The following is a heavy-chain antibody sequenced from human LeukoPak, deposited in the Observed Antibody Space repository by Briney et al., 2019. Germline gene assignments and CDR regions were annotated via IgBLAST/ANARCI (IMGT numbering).Heavy chain of an antibody. D-gene: IGHD6-13*01. CDR2: VSYDGSNK. V-gene: IGHV3-30*18. J-gene: IGHJ4*02. CDR3: AKDRGIASSIIDY. CDR1: GFTFSSYG. Sequence: GGSLRLSCAASGFTFSSYGMHWVRQAPGKGLEWVAVVSYDGSNKYYADSVKGRFTISRDNSKNTLYLQMNSLRAEDTAVYYCAKDRGIASSIIDYWGQGTLVTVSS.